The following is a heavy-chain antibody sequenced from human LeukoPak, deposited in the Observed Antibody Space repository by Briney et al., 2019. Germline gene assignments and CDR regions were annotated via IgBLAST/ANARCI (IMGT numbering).Heavy chain of an antibody. J-gene: IGHJ5*02. CDR1: GGSFSGYY. V-gene: IGHV4-34*01. CDR3: ARDTIRSSEGFDP. CDR2: INHSGST. D-gene: IGHD3-3*01. Sequence: SETLSLTCAVYGGSFSGYYWSWIRQPPGKGLEWIGEINHSGSTNYNPSLKSRVTISVDTSKNQFSLKLSSVTAADTAVYYCARDTIRSSEGFDPWGQGTLVTVSS.